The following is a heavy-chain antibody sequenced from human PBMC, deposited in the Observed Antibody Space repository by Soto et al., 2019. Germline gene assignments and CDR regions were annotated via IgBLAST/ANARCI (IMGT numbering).Heavy chain of an antibody. CDR1: GFTFSSYS. CDR2: INSSSSSI. D-gene: IGHD2-21*02. CDR3: ARGDLGGFDL. V-gene: IGHV3-48*04. Sequence: GGSLRLSCAASGFTFSSYSMNWVRQAPGKGLVWVSYINSSSSSIYYADSVKGRFTISRDNAKNSMYLQMNSLRAEDTAVYYCARGDLGGFDLWGQGTTVTVSS. J-gene: IGHJ3*01.